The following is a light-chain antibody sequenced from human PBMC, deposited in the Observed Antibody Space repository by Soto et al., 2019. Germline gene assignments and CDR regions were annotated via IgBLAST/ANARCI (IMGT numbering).Light chain of an antibody. CDR3: QKYDRAPRT. Sequence: DIQMTQSPPSLSASVGDRVTITCQASQGIGNYLAWYQQKPGNVPKLLIYGASTLQSGVPSRFSGSGSGTDFTLTISSLRPEDVATYYCQKYDRAPRTFGPGTRVEIK. CDR1: QGIGNY. J-gene: IGKJ1*01. CDR2: GAS. V-gene: IGKV1-27*01.